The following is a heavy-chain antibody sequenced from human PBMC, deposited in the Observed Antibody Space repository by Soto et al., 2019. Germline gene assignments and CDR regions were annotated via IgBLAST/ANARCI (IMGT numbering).Heavy chain of an antibody. CDR1: GYSFTSYW. CDR3: ASLGGMNYYYYYGMDF. V-gene: IGHV5-10-1*01. CDR2: IDPSDSYT. Sequence: GESLKISCKGSGYSFTSYWISWVRQMPGKGLEWMGRIDPSDSYTNYSPSFQGHVTISADKSISTAYLQWSSLKASDTAMYYCASLGGMNYYYYYGMDFWGQGNTGTVYS. J-gene: IGHJ6*02.